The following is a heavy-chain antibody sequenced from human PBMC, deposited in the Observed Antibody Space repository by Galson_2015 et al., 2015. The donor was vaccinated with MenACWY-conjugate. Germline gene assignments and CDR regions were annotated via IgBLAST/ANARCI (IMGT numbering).Heavy chain of an antibody. V-gene: IGHV5-51*01. J-gene: IGHJ6*02. CDR2: ISPIDSKT. D-gene: IGHD2-8*01. Sequence: QSGAEVKKPGESLKISCKASGYNFITYWIGWVRQVPGKGLEWVGLISPIDSKTRYSPAFEGRVTISADNSITTAYLQWNSLQASDTAMYYCARHPPGVRGMDVWGQGTTVTVSS. CDR1: GYNFITYW. CDR3: ARHPPGVRGMDV.